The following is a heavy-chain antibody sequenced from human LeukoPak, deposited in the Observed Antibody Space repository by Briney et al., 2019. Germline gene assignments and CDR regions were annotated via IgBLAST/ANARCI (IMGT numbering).Heavy chain of an antibody. CDR2: ISSSSSTI. V-gene: IGHV3-11*04. CDR3: AREGNDYVWGSYRSPWDY. D-gene: IGHD3-16*02. CDR1: GVIFSDYY. J-gene: IGHJ4*02. Sequence: GGSLRLSCVGSGVIFSDYYMSWIREAPGKGLEWVSYISSSSSTIYYADSVKGRFTISRDNAKNSLYLQMNSLRAEDTAVYYCAREGNDYVWGSYRSPWDYWGQGTLVTVSS.